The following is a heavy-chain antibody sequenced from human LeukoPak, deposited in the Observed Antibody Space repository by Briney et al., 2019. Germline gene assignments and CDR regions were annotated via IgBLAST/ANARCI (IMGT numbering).Heavy chain of an antibody. Sequence: GGSLRLSCAASGYTFSSYWMHWVRQAPGKGLVWVSRIDTGGSITSYADSVKGRFTISRDNAKTTLYLQMNSLRAEDTAVYYCTKDLTANRDFWGQGTLVTVSS. CDR2: IDTGGSIT. CDR3: TKDLTANRDF. CDR1: GYTFSSYW. J-gene: IGHJ4*02. D-gene: IGHD1-20*01. V-gene: IGHV3-74*01.